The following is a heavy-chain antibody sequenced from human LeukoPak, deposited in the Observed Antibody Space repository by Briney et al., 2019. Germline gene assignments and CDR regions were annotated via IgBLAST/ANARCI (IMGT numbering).Heavy chain of an antibody. CDR2: ISSSAGTI. J-gene: IGHJ4*02. CDR3: AGGGDY. D-gene: IGHD3-16*01. V-gene: IGHV3-48*03. Sequence: GGSLRLSCAASGFSFRSYEMNWVRQAPGKGLEWISHISSSAGTIYYADSVKGRFTISRDNAKNSLYLQMNSLRVEDTAVHYCAGGGDYWGQGTLVTVSS. CDR1: GFSFRSYE.